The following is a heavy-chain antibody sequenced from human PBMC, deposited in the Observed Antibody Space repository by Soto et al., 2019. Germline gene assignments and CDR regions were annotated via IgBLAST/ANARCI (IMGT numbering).Heavy chain of an antibody. J-gene: IGHJ4*02. Sequence: PGGSLRLSCAASGFTFSSYAMSWVRQAPGKGLEWVSAISGSGGSTYYADSVKGRFTISRDNSKNTLYLQMNSLRAEDTAVYYCAKGAPYGYCSGGSCYGYWGQGTLVTVSS. V-gene: IGHV3-23*01. CDR1: GFTFSSYA. D-gene: IGHD2-15*01. CDR2: ISGSGGST. CDR3: AKGAPYGYCSGGSCYGY.